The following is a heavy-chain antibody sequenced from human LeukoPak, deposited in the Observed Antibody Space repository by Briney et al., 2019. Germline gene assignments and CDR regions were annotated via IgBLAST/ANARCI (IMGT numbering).Heavy chain of an antibody. V-gene: IGHV1-18*01. CDR3: ARRLSYYYGSGSYSNWFDP. D-gene: IGHD3-10*01. CDR2: ISAYNGNT. J-gene: IGHJ5*02. CDR1: GYTFTSYG. Sequence: ASVKVSCKASGYTFTSYGISWVRQAPGQGLEWMGWISAYNGNTNYAQKLQGRVTMTTDTSTSTAYMELRSLRSDDTAVYYCARRLSYYYGSGSYSNWFDPWGQGTLVTVSS.